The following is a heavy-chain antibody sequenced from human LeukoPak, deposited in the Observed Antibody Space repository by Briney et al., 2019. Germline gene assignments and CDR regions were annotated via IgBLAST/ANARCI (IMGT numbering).Heavy chain of an antibody. J-gene: IGHJ3*02. CDR3: GRDKYQLPRGPSGAFDI. Sequence: PGGSLRLSCVASGFTFSDYFMSWIRQAPGKGLEWLSFINSAGDNIYYADSVKGRFTISRDNAKNSLYLQMNSLRTEDTALYYCGRDKYQLPRGPSGAFDIWGQGTMVTVSS. V-gene: IGHV3-11*04. CDR2: INSAGDNI. CDR1: GFTFSDYF. D-gene: IGHD2-2*01.